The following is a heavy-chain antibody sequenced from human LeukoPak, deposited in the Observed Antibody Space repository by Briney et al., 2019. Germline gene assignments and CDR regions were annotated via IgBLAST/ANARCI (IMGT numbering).Heavy chain of an antibody. CDR2: MNPNSGNT. V-gene: IGHV1-8*01. D-gene: IGHD3-3*01. CDR1: GYTFTSYD. Sequence: ASVKVSCKASGYTFTSYDINWVRQATGQGLEWMGWMNPNSGNTGYAQKFQGRVTMTRNTSISTAYMELSSLRSEDTAVYYCARDSYYDFWSGYYPTSYYGMDVWGQGTTVTVSS. J-gene: IGHJ6*02. CDR3: ARDSYYDFWSGYYPTSYYGMDV.